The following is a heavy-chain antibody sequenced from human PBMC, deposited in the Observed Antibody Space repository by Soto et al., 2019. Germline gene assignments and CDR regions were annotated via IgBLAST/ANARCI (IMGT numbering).Heavy chain of an antibody. CDR1: GGPISSYY. D-gene: IGHD3-10*01. V-gene: IGHV4-59*01. Sequence: QVQLQESGPGLVKPSETLSLTCTVSGGPISSYYWSWIRQPPGKGLEWIGYIYYSGSTNYNPSLKKRGTLSVDTAKNQFSPKLSSGAAAETAVYYFARRRTTMVRGVPYYFYYYGMDVWGQGATVTVSS. J-gene: IGHJ6*02. CDR3: ARRRTTMVRGVPYYFYYYGMDV. CDR2: IYYSGST.